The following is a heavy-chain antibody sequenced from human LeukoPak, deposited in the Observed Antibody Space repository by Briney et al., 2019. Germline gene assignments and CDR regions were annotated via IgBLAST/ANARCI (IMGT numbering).Heavy chain of an antibody. D-gene: IGHD3-10*01. CDR3: AKGIGAYYGSGSYIDY. Sequence: GRPLRLFCAASGFTFSSYGMHWVRQAPGKGLEWVAVISYDGSNKYYADSVKGRFTISRDNSKNTLYLQMNSLRAEDTAVYYCAKGIGAYYGSGSYIDYWGQGTLVTVSS. CDR2: ISYDGSNK. CDR1: GFTFSSYG. V-gene: IGHV3-30*18. J-gene: IGHJ4*02.